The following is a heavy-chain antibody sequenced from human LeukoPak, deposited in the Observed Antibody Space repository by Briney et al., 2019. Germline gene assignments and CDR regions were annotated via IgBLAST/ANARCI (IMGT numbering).Heavy chain of an antibody. CDR1: GGSISSGIYY. V-gene: IGHV4-61*02. J-gene: IGHJ4*02. CDR3: ARGIGAADY. D-gene: IGHD1-26*01. CDR2: IYTSGNT. Sequence: SETLSPTCTVSGGSISSGIYYWSWIRQPAGKGLEWIGRIYTSGNTNYNPSLKSRITMSVDRSTNEFSLNLNSVTAADTAVYYCARGIGAADYWGQGTLVTVSS.